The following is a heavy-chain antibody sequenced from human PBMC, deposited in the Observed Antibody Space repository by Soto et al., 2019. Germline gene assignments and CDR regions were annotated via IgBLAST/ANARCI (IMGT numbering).Heavy chain of an antibody. CDR2: IGTAGDT. J-gene: IGHJ6*03. D-gene: IGHD2-8*01. V-gene: IGHV3-13*01. CDR3: ARARPNCTNGVCYRPIGYYYYYYMDV. Sequence: GGSLRLSCAASGFTFSSYDMHWVRQATGKGLEWVSAIGTAGDTYYPGSVKGRFTISRENARNSLYLQMNSLRAGDTAVYYCARARPNCTNGVCYRPIGYYYYYYMDVWGKGTTVTVSS. CDR1: GFTFSSYD.